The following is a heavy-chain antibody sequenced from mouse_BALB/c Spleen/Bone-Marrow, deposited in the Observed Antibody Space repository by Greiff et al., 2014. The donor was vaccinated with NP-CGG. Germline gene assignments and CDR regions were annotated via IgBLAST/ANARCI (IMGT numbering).Heavy chain of an antibody. D-gene: IGHD2-4*01. CDR3: ARPYDFGAWFAY. CDR1: GFTFSSYG. V-gene: IGHV5-6*01. J-gene: IGHJ3*01. Sequence: VQLKGSGGDLVKPGGSLKLSCAASGFTFSSYGMSWVRPTPDKRLEWVATISRCGSYTYYPDSVKGRFTISRDNAKNTLYLQMSSLKSEDTAMYYCARPYDFGAWFAYWGQGTLVTVSA. CDR2: ISRCGSYT.